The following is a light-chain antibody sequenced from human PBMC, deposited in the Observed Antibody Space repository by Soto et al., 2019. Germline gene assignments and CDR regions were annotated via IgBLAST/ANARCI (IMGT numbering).Light chain of an antibody. V-gene: IGLV2-14*03. Sequence: QSVLTQPASVSGSPGQSITISCTGTSSDVGAYDYVSWYQQHPGEVPKLMIFDVSDRPSGVSNRFSGSKSGNTASLTISGLKDEDEADYYCSSFTTSTSYVFGTGTKLTVL. CDR1: SSDVGAYDY. CDR3: SSFTTSTSYV. CDR2: DVS. J-gene: IGLJ1*01.